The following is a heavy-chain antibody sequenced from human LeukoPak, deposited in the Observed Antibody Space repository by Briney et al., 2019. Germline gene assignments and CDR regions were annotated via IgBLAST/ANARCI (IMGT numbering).Heavy chain of an antibody. V-gene: IGHV3-48*03. Sequence: GGSLRLSCAASGFTFRSCEMNWLRQAPGKGLEWVSYISSSGSTIYYADSVKGRFTISRDNAKNSLYLQMNSLRAEDTAVYYCARVPNGIKFGGVIDHFDYWGEGTLVTVSS. CDR2: ISSSGSTI. CDR1: GFTFRSCE. J-gene: IGHJ4*02. D-gene: IGHD3-16*02. CDR3: ARVPNGIKFGGVIDHFDY.